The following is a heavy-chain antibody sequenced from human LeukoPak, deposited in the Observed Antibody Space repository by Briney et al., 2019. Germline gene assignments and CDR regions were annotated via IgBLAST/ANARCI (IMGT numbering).Heavy chain of an antibody. CDR3: ARVGGDYSYSYRDV. CDR1: GDSITSYY. CDR2: RYYSGST. Sequence: SETLSLTCTVSGDSITSYYWSWIRQPPGKGLEWIGYRYYSGSTNFNPSLKSRVTISIDTSKNQFSLKLTSVTAADTAVYYCARVGGDYSYSYRDVWRKVTSITVSS. J-gene: IGHJ6*03. D-gene: IGHD2-21*01. V-gene: IGHV4-59*08.